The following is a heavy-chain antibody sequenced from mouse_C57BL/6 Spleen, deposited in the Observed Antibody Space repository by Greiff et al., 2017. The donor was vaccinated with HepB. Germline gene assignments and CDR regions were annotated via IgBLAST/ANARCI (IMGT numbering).Heavy chain of an antibody. CDR1: GYAFSSSW. CDR2: IYPGDGDT. CDR3: ARCPSIYYVYDSGFDY. Sequence: QVQLQQSGPELVKPGASVKISCKASGYAFSSSWMNWVKQRPGKGLEWIGRIYPGDGDTNYNGKFKGKATLTADKSSSTAYMQLSSLTSEDSAVYFCARCPSIYYVYDSGFDYWGQGTTLTVSS. V-gene: IGHV1-82*01. J-gene: IGHJ2*01. D-gene: IGHD2-2*01.